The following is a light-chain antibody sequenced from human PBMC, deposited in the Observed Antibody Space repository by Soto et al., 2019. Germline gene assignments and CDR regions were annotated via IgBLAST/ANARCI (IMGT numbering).Light chain of an antibody. V-gene: IGLV1-40*01. CDR2: GNS. CDR1: SSNIGAGYD. CDR3: SSYTTTNTYV. Sequence: ALTQPPSVSGAPGQRVTISCTGSSSNIGAGYDVHWYQQLPGTAPKLLIYGNSNRPSGVSNRFSGSKSGNTASLTISGLQAEDEADYYCSSYTTTNTYVFGTGTKVTVL. J-gene: IGLJ1*01.